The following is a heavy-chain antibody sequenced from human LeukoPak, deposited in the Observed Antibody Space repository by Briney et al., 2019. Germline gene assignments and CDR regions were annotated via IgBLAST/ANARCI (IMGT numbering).Heavy chain of an antibody. J-gene: IGHJ4*02. Sequence: PGGFLRLSCAASGFTVSTTYMSWVRQAPGKGLEWVSVLYSGTTYYADSVKGRFTISRDNSQNTLYLQMNSLRAEDTAVYYCATDWYSSGYFDYWGQGTLVTVSS. CDR1: GFTVSTTY. CDR3: ATDWYSSGYFDY. V-gene: IGHV3-53*01. D-gene: IGHD6-19*01. CDR2: LYSGTT.